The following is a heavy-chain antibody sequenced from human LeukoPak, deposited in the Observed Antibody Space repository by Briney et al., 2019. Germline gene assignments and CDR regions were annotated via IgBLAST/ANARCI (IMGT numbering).Heavy chain of an antibody. D-gene: IGHD3-10*01. CDR3: TRANGYGLIDY. V-gene: IGHV4-34*01. CDR2: INHSGST. J-gene: IGHJ4*02. CDR1: GGSFSGYY. Sequence: SETLSLTCAVYGGSFSGYYWSWIRQPPGKGLEWIGEINHSGSTNYNPSLKSRVTISVDTSKNQFSLKLSSVTAADTAVYYCTRANGYGLIDYWGQGTLVTVSS.